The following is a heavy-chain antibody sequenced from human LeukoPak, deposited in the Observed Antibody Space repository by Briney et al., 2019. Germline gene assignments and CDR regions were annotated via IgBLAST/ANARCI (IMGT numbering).Heavy chain of an antibody. D-gene: IGHD2/OR15-2a*01. CDR3: ARDGRPWSTSGYFDY. V-gene: IGHV1-2*06. CDR1: GYTFTGYY. CDR2: INPNSGGT. J-gene: IGHJ4*02. Sequence: ASVKVSCKASGYTFTGYYMHWVRQAPGQGLEWMGRINPNSGGTNYAQKFQGRVTMTRDTSISTAYMELSRLRSDDTAVYYCARDGRPWSTSGYFDYWGQGTLVTVSS.